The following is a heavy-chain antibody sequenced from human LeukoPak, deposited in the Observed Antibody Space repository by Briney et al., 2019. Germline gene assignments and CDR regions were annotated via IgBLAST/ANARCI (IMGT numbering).Heavy chain of an antibody. D-gene: IGHD5-24*01. CDR1: GYSFTSYW. CDR2: IYPRDSDT. J-gene: IGHJ3*01. V-gene: IGHV5-51*01. Sequence: GESLKISCQSSGYSFTSYWIGWVRQMPGKGLEWMGIIYPRDSDTRYSPSFQGQVTSSADKSINTAYLQWSSLKASDTAMYYCARPLRDGYNFAAFDVWGQGTMVTVS. CDR3: ARPLRDGYNFAAFDV.